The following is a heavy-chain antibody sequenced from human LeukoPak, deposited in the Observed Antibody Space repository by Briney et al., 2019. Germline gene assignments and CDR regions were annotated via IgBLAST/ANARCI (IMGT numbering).Heavy chain of an antibody. CDR1: GYTFTSYY. CDR2: INPSGGST. CDR3: ASSVTTDQYAFDI. V-gene: IGHV1-46*01. J-gene: IGHJ3*02. Sequence: ASVKVSCKASGYTFTSYYMHWVRQAPGQGLEWMGIINPSGGSTNYAQKFQGRVTITADKSTSTAYMELSSLRSEDTAVYYCASSVTTDQYAFDIWGQGTMVTVSS. D-gene: IGHD4-17*01.